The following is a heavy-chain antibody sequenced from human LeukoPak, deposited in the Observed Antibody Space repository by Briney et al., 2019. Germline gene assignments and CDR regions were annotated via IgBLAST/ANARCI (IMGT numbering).Heavy chain of an antibody. CDR1: GGSFSSYY. CDR3: ARLRPSLWFDP. D-gene: IGHD6-25*01. J-gene: IGHJ5*02. CDR2: IYFTGTT. Sequence: PSETLSLTCTVSGGSFSSYYWSWIRQSPGKGLGWIGFIYFTGTTTYNPSLKSRVAMSLDTSKTQFSLRLGSVTAADTAVYFCARLRPSLWFDPWGQGTLVTVSS. V-gene: IGHV4-59*01.